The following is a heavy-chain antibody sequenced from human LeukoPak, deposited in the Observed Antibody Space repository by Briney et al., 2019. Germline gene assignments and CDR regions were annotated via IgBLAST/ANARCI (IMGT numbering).Heavy chain of an antibody. J-gene: IGHJ4*02. D-gene: IGHD2-15*01. V-gene: IGHV4-34*01. Sequence: SETLSLTCAVYGGSFSGYYWSWIRQPPGKGLEWIGEINDSGNTNYNPSLESRVTLSVATSKNQFSLKMNSVTAADTAVYYCARVLKGSGGSLRPRFDYWGQGTLVTVSS. CDR1: GGSFSGYY. CDR3: ARVLKGSGGSLRPRFDY. CDR2: INDSGNT.